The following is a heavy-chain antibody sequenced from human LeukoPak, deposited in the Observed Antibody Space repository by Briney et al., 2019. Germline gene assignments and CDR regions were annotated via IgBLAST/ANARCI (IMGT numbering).Heavy chain of an antibody. D-gene: IGHD2-2*01. CDR1: GGSISSSSYY. CDR2: MYYSGST. J-gene: IGHJ4*02. Sequence: SETLSLTCTVSGGSISSSSYYWGWIRQPPGKGLEWIGSMYYSGSTYYNPSLKSRVTLSVDTSKTQFSLKLSSVTAADTAVYFCARQWQSTGFDYWGQRTLVTVSS. V-gene: IGHV4-39*01. CDR3: ARQWQSTGFDY.